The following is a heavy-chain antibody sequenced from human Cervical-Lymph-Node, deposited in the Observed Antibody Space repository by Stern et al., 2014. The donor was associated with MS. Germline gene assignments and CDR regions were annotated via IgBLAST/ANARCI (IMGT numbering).Heavy chain of an antibody. Sequence: VQLVQSGAEVMKPGASLKVSCKASGYTFTRYGISWVRQAPGQGLEWMGWIDAYNSNTNYAQKLQGRVAMTTDTSTSTAYMELRSLRSDDTAVYYCARGLLGSENDFDIWGQGTMVTVSS. V-gene: IGHV1-18*01. CDR2: IDAYNSNT. J-gene: IGHJ3*02. CDR3: ARGLLGSENDFDI. D-gene: IGHD2-15*01. CDR1: GYTFTRYG.